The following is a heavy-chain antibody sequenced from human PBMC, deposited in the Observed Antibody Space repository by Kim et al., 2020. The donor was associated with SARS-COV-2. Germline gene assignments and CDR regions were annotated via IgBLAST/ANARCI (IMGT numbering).Heavy chain of an antibody. CDR3: ASLRVTTNAFDI. J-gene: IGHJ3*02. D-gene: IGHD3-22*01. V-gene: IGHV4-31*02. Sequence: YDNPSLKSRVTISVDTSKNQFSLKLSSVTAADTAVYYCASLRVTTNAFDIWGQGTMVTVSS.